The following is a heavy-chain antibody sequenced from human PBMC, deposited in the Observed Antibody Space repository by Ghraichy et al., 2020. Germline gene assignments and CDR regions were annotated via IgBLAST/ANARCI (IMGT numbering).Heavy chain of an antibody. CDR1: GFTFSSYS. J-gene: IGHJ4*02. Sequence: GESLNISCAASGFTFSSYSMNWVRQAPGKGLEWVSSISSSSSYIYYADSVKGRFTISRDNAKNSLYLQMNSLRAEDTAVYYCARDITGGRADYWGQGTLVTVSS. D-gene: IGHD2-15*01. CDR2: ISSSSSYI. CDR3: ARDITGGRADY. V-gene: IGHV3-21*01.